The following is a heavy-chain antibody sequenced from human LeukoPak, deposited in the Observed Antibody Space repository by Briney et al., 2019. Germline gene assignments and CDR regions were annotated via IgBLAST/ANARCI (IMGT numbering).Heavy chain of an antibody. D-gene: IGHD4-17*01. Sequence: GGSLRLSCAASGFTFSSYSMNWVRQAPGKGLEWVSYISSSSSTIYYADSVKGRFTISRDNAKNSLYLQMNSLRAEDTAVYYCAREGEDGDYLFDYWGQGTLVTVSS. V-gene: IGHV3-48*04. CDR1: GFTFSSYS. CDR2: ISSSSSTI. CDR3: AREGEDGDYLFDY. J-gene: IGHJ4*02.